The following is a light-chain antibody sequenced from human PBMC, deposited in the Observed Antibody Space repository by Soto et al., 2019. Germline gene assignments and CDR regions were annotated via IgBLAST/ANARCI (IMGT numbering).Light chain of an antibody. J-gene: IGKJ1*01. CDR2: EAS. CDR1: QDIRND. Sequence: DIQMTQSPSSLSASVGDRVTITCRASQDIRNDLDWFQQKPAKAPERLIYEASNLQSVVPSRFSVSGSGTEFTLSISSLQAEDFATYFCLQYSTYPWTFGQGTKVEIK. CDR3: LQYSTYPWT. V-gene: IGKV1-17*01.